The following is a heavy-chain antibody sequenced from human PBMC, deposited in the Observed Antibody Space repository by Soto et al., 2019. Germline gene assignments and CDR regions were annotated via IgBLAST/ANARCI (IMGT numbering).Heavy chain of an antibody. V-gene: IGHV3-23*01. D-gene: IGHD6-13*01. CDR2: ISAGGGTT. CDR3: AKRRVYSSSWWDFDC. CDR1: GFTFSSYA. Sequence: EVQLLESGGGLVQPGGSLRLSCAASGFTFSSYAMSWVRQAPGKGLEWVSTISAGGGTTYYADSVKGRFTVSRENSKNTLSLQMNSLRAEDTAVYYCAKRRVYSSSWWDFDCWGQGTLVTVSS. J-gene: IGHJ4*02.